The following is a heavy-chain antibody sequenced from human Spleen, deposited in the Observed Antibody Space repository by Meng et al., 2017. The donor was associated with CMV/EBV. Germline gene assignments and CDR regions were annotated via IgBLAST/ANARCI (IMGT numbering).Heavy chain of an antibody. V-gene: IGHV3-21*01. CDR1: GFTFSSYS. J-gene: IGHJ6*02. CDR2: ISSSSSYI. CDR3: AGGPVGYCSSTSCYYYYYGMDV. D-gene: IGHD2-2*01. Sequence: LSLTCAASGFTFSSYSMNWVRQAPGKGLEWVSSISSSSSYIYYADSVKGRFTISRDNAKNSLYLQMNSLRAEDTAVYYCAGGPVGYCSSTSCYYYYYGMDVWGQGTTVTVSS.